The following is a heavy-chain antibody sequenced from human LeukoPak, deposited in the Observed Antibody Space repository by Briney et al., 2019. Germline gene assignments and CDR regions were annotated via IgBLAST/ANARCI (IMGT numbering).Heavy chain of an antibody. CDR3: AKEWIRTGAPGDDVFDI. CDR2: ISGSGGST. V-gene: IGHV3-23*01. D-gene: IGHD7-27*01. Sequence: GGSLRLSCAASGFTFSSYAMSWVRQAPGKGLEWVSAISGSGGSTYYADSVKGRFTISRDNSKNTLYLQMTSLRAEDTAVYYCAKEWIRTGAPGDDVFDIWGQGTMVTVSS. CDR1: GFTFSSYA. J-gene: IGHJ3*02.